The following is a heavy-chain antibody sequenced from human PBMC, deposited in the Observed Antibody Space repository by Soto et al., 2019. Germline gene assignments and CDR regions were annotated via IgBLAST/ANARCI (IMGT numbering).Heavy chain of an antibody. CDR1: GDSISSYY. D-gene: IGHD1-26*01. CDR3: ARTLRSEYSGRWFDP. Sequence: QVQLQESGPGLVKPSETLSLTCTVSGDSISSYYWSWIRQPPGKGLEWIGYIYYSGSTNYNPSLKSRVTISVDTSKNQFSLKLSSVTAADTAVYYCARTLRSEYSGRWFDPWGQGTLVTVSS. J-gene: IGHJ5*02. CDR2: IYYSGST. V-gene: IGHV4-59*01.